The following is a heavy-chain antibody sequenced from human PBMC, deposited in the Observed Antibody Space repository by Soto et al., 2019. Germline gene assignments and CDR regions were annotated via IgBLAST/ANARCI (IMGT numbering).Heavy chain of an antibody. CDR1: GFTFSSYA. D-gene: IGHD5-12*01. CDR3: AREGRDGYAPTNFDY. Sequence: GGSLRLSCAASGFTFSSYAMHWVRQAQGKGLEWVAVISYDGSNKYYADSVKGRFTISRDNSKNTLYLQMNSLRAEDTAVYYCAREGRDGYAPTNFDYWGQGTLVTAPQ. J-gene: IGHJ4*02. V-gene: IGHV3-30-3*01. CDR2: ISYDGSNK.